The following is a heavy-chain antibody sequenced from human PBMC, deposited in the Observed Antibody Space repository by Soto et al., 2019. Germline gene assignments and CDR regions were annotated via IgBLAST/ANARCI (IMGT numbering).Heavy chain of an antibody. D-gene: IGHD4-17*01. CDR2: IIPIFGTA. CDR3: AREGAVTLRMHYALDL. V-gene: IGHV1-69*13. Sequence: SVKVSCKASGGTFSSYAISWVRQAPGQGLEWMGGIIPIFGTANYAQKFQGRVTITADESTSTAYMELSSLRSEDTAVYYCAREGAVTLRMHYALDLWGPGTMVTVSS. J-gene: IGHJ3*01. CDR1: GGTFSSYA.